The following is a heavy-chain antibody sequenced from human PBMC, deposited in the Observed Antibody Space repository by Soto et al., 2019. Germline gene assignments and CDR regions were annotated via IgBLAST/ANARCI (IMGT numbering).Heavy chain of an antibody. D-gene: IGHD1-20*01. V-gene: IGHV1-3*01. Sequence: ASVKVSCKASGYTFTSYAMHCVRQAPGQKLEWMGWINAGNGNTKYSQKFQGRVTITRDTSASTAYMELSSPRSEDTAVYYCARVVTGTIGYYYYGMDVWGQGTTVTVSS. CDR2: INAGNGNT. J-gene: IGHJ6*02. CDR3: ARVVTGTIGYYYYGMDV. CDR1: GYTFTSYA.